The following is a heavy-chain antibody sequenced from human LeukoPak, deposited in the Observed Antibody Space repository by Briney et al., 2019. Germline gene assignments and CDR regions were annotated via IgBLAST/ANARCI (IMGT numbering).Heavy chain of an antibody. Sequence: ASVKVSCKASGYTFTNYVISWVRQAPGQRLEWMGWISAYNGNTNYAQKLQGRVTMTTDTSTSTAYMELRSLRSDDTAVYYCARAQGYGDYVAYFDYWGQGTLVTVSS. J-gene: IGHJ4*02. CDR1: GYTFTNYV. CDR2: ISAYNGNT. V-gene: IGHV1-18*01. CDR3: ARAQGYGDYVAYFDY. D-gene: IGHD4-17*01.